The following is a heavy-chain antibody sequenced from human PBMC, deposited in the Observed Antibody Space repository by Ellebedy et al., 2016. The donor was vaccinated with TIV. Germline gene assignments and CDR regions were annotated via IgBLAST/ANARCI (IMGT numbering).Heavy chain of an antibody. D-gene: IGHD3-22*01. CDR2: IKGETDGGAT. V-gene: IGHV3-15*01. J-gene: IGHJ4*02. CDR1: GFTFSSHW. CDR3: TTDRSGYPDY. Sequence: GESLKISCEASGFTFSSHWMTWVRQAPGTGLEWVGRIKGETDGGATDYSAPVKGRFTISRDDSETTLYLQMNSLKTEETAMYYCTTDRSGYPDYWGQGTLVTVSS.